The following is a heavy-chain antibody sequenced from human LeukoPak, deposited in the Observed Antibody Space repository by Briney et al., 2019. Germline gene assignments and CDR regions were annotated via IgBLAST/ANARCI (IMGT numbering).Heavy chain of an antibody. Sequence: ASVKVSCKASGYTFTSCDINWVRQTTGQGLEWMGWMNPNSGNTGYGQSFQGRITMTRDISIGTAYMELSNLTSEDTAIYYCTRGSSGRRDNWGQGTLVTVSA. CDR3: TRGSSGRRDN. J-gene: IGHJ4*02. CDR2: MNPNSGNT. V-gene: IGHV1-8*01. D-gene: IGHD6-19*01. CDR1: GYTFTSCD.